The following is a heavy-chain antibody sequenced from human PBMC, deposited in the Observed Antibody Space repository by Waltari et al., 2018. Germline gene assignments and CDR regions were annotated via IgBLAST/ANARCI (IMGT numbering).Heavy chain of an antibody. CDR3: ARQSSIAAAY. J-gene: IGHJ4*02. V-gene: IGHV4-38-2*01. D-gene: IGHD6-13*01. CDR2: IYQSGST. Sequence: QVQLQESGPGLVKPSETLSLTCSVSGYSISSGYYWRWIRQPPGKGLEWIGSIYQSGSTYYNPSLKSRVTISVDTSKNQFSLKLSSVTAADTAVYYCARQSSIAAAYWGQGTLVTVSS. CDR1: GYSISSGYY.